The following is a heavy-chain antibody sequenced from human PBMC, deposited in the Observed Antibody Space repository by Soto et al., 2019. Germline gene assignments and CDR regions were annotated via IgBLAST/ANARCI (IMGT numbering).Heavy chain of an antibody. V-gene: IGHV3-33*01. CDR2: IWFDGSNK. CDR1: GFTFSSHA. D-gene: IGHD5-12*01. J-gene: IGHJ4*02. Sequence: QVQLVESGGGVVQPGESLRLSCASSGFTFSSHAMHWVRQAPGKGLEWVANIWFDGSNKNYADSVKGRFTISRDNSKNTLFLQVNSLRAEDTAIYYCARAAYTRGYYYFDHWGQGTPVTVSS. CDR3: ARAAYTRGYYYFDH.